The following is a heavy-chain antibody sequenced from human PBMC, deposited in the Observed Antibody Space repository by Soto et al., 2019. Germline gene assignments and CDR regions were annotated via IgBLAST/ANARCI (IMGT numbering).Heavy chain of an antibody. D-gene: IGHD1-1*01. Sequence: GGSLRLSCAASGFTFSSYAMSWVRQAPGKGLEWVSAISGSGGSTYYADSVKGRFTISRDNSKNTLYLQMNSLRAEDTAVYYCAKDFTKKFSTGISWYFDYRGQGTLVTVSS. V-gene: IGHV3-23*01. CDR2: ISGSGGST. J-gene: IGHJ4*02. CDR3: AKDFTKKFSTGISWYFDY. CDR1: GFTFSSYA.